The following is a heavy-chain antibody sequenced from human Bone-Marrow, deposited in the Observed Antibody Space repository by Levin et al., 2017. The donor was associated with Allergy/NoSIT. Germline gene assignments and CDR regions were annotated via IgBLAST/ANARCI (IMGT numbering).Heavy chain of an antibody. J-gene: IGHJ3*01. V-gene: IGHV3-33*01. CDR2: IWYDGSEK. CDR3: ARDQYYDGSGNYAFDL. D-gene: IGHD3-22*01. CDR1: GFSFRKHG. Sequence: LSLTCAASGFSFRKHGMHWVRQPPGKGPEWVAVIWYDGSEKYYADSVKGRFTISRDKSKNILYLQMTSLRAEDTAVYFCARDQYYDGSGNYAFDLWGQGTVVTVSS.